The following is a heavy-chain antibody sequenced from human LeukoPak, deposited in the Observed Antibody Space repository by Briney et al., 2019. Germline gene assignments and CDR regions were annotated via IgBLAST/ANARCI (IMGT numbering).Heavy chain of an antibody. J-gene: IGHJ4*02. CDR2: INSDGSST. D-gene: IGHD3-10*01. Sequence: PGGSLRLSCEASGFXFGSYWIHWVRQVPGRGLVWVSRINSDGSSTSYADSVKGRFTISRDNVRNTLYLQMNSLRAEDTAVYYCARDRDWGQGTLVTVSS. CDR1: GFXFGSYW. V-gene: IGHV3-74*01. CDR3: ARDRD.